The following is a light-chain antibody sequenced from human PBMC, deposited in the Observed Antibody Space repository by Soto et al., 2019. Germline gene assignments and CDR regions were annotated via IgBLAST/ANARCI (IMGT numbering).Light chain of an antibody. CDR1: QGISSY. Sequence: DIQMTQSPSSLSASVGDRVTITCRASQGISSYLAWYQQKPGKVPKVLIYAASTLHSGVPSRFSGSGSGTEFTLTISNVQPEDVATYYCQKYYSAPETFCQGTKVEIK. CDR2: AAS. V-gene: IGKV1-27*01. J-gene: IGKJ1*01. CDR3: QKYYSAPET.